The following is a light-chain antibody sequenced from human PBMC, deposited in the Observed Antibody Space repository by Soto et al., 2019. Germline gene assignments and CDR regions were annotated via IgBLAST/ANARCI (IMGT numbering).Light chain of an antibody. J-gene: IGKJ2*01. V-gene: IGKV1-5*03. Sequence: DIQLTQSPSTLSASVGDRVTITCRASQSINIWLAWYQQKPGKAPKLLMYKASSLDGGVPSTFSGSGSGTEFTLSISSLQPDDFATYYCQQYYSYPYTFGQGTKLEI. CDR3: QQYYSYPYT. CDR2: KAS. CDR1: QSINIW.